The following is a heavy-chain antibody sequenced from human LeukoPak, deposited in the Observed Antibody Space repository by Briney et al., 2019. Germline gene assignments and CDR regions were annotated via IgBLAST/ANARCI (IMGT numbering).Heavy chain of an antibody. CDR2: IRNDGSNK. Sequence: GGSLRLSCVASGFTFSSYGMHWVRQAPGKGLEWVAFIRNDGSNKYYADSVKGRFTISRDNSKNTLYLQMNSLRAEDTAVYYCAKDELAWGSGSSYYYYMDVWGKGTTVTVSS. J-gene: IGHJ6*03. CDR3: AKDELAWGSGSSYYYYMDV. CDR1: GFTFSSYG. D-gene: IGHD3-10*01. V-gene: IGHV3-30*02.